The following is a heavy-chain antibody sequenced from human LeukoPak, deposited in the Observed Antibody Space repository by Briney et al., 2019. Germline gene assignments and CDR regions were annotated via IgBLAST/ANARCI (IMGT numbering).Heavy chain of an antibody. D-gene: IGHD4-17*01. Sequence: SETLSLTCAVYGGSFSGYYWSWIRQPPGKGLEWIGEINHSGSTNYNPSLKSRVTISVDTSKNQFPLKLSSVTAADTAVYYCASADYGDYAPSEYYYGMDVWGQGTTVTVSS. V-gene: IGHV4-34*01. J-gene: IGHJ6*02. CDR2: INHSGST. CDR3: ASADYGDYAPSEYYYGMDV. CDR1: GGSFSGYY.